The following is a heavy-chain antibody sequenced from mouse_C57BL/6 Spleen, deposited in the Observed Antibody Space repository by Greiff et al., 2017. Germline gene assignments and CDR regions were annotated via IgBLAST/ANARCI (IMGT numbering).Heavy chain of an antibody. CDR3: ARYDYDRYYAMDY. J-gene: IGHJ4*01. D-gene: IGHD2-4*01. Sequence: EVQVVESGPELVKPGASVKIPCKASGYTFTDYNMDWVKQSHGKSLEWIGDINPNNGGTIYNQKFKGKATLTVDKSSSTAYMELRSLTSEDTAVYYCARYDYDRYYAMDYWGQGTSVTVSS. CDR1: GYTFTDYN. CDR2: INPNNGGT. V-gene: IGHV1-18*01.